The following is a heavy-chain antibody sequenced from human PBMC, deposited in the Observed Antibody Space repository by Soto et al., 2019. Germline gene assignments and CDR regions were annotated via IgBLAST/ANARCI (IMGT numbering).Heavy chain of an antibody. Sequence: NPSETLSLTCTVSGGSISSYYWSWIRQPPGRGLEWIGYIYYSGSTNYNPSLKSRVTISVDTSKNQFSLKLSSVTAADTAVYYCAIGSGASWPYYYYYMDVWGKGTTVTVSS. CDR1: GGSISSYY. CDR2: IYYSGST. CDR3: AIGSGASWPYYYYYMDV. J-gene: IGHJ6*03. D-gene: IGHD3-10*01. V-gene: IGHV4-59*01.